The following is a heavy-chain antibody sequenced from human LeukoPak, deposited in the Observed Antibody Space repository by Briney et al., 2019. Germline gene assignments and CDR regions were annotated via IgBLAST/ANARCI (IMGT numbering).Heavy chain of an antibody. Sequence: GGSLRLSCAASGFTFSSYGMHWVRQAPGKGLEWVAFIRYDGSNKYYADSVKGRFTISRDNSKNTLYPQMNSLRAEDTAVYYCAKEAVVPQGGFDYWGQGTLVTVSS. CDR2: IRYDGSNK. J-gene: IGHJ4*02. CDR1: GFTFSSYG. D-gene: IGHD6-19*01. V-gene: IGHV3-30*02. CDR3: AKEAVVPQGGFDY.